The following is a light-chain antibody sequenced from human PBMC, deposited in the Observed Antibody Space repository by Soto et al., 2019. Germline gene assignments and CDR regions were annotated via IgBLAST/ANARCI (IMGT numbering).Light chain of an antibody. CDR2: EAS. V-gene: IGKV3-20*01. CDR1: QSVNSN. CDR3: QHYGSSPRT. J-gene: IGKJ1*01. Sequence: EIMRTQSPVTLSVSPVERATLSCRASQSVNSNLAWYQHKPGRAPRLIIYEASNRAAGIPARFSGSGSGTDFTLTITSLEPEDFAVYYCQHYGSSPRTFGQGTKVDIK.